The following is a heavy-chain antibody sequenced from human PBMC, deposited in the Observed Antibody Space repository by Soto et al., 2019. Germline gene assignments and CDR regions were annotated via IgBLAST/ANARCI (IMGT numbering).Heavy chain of an antibody. D-gene: IGHD2-21*02. V-gene: IGHV3-30-3*01. J-gene: IGHJ4*02. Sequence: QVQLVESGGRVVQPGRSLRLSCAASGFIFNRYAIHRVRQTPGKGLEWVAVISKDGSVQYYADSVRGPFIISRDKSKDTVYLEMNRQIAEDTAVFYWAQSRRGAVPDCVGYWGQGTLVTVSS. CDR3: AQSRRGAVPDCVGY. CDR1: GFIFNRYA. CDR2: ISKDGSVQ.